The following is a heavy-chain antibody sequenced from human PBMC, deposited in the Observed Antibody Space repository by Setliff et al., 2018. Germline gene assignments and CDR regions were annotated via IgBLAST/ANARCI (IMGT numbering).Heavy chain of an antibody. J-gene: IGHJ4*02. CDR1: GYTFRNYA. V-gene: IGHV1-18*01. D-gene: IGHD5-18*01. CDR3: ARAPSVELVTIRTNSWFTY. Sequence: ASVKVSCKASGYTFRNYAFAWVRQAPGQGLEWVGWISVYIGDTNYAQKFQGRVTLTTDTSTSTAYMELRSLTSDDSAFYYCARAPSVELVTIRTNSWFTYWGQGTLVTVSS. CDR2: ISVYIGDT.